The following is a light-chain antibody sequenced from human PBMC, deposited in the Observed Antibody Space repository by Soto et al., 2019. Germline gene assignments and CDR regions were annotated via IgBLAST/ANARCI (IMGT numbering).Light chain of an antibody. CDR2: EVS. CDR3: DSFTSSRAYV. V-gene: IGLV2-14*01. Sequence: QSALTQPASVSGSPGQSITISCTGTSSDGGGYDYVSWYQQQSGKAPKLIIYEVSSRPSGVSNRFSDSKSGNTASLTISGLQADDEADYYCDSFTSSRAYVFGVGTKLTVL. J-gene: IGLJ1*01. CDR1: SSDGGGYDY.